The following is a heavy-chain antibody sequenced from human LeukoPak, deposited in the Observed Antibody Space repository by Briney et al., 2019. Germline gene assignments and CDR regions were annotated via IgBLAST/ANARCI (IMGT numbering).Heavy chain of an antibody. J-gene: IGHJ4*02. V-gene: IGHV1-2*06. Sequence: GASVKVSCKASGYTFTGSYIHWVRQAPGQGLEWMGRLSTNNGATNYAQKSQGRVTMTRDTFITTAYMELTRLTSDDTAVYYCARGGQPPGWGQGTLVTVSS. D-gene: IGHD5-12*01. CDR1: GYTFTGSY. CDR3: ARGGQPPG. CDR2: LSTNNGAT.